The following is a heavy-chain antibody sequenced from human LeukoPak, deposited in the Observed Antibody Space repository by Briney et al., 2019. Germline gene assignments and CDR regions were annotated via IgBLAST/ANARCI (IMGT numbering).Heavy chain of an antibody. V-gene: IGHV3-74*01. CDR1: GFTFSSYW. D-gene: IGHD5-24*01. CDR2: INSDGSST. Sequence: GGSLRLSCAASGFTFSSYWMHWVRQAPGKGLVWVSRINSDGSSTSYADSVKGRFTISRDNAKNTLYLQMSSLRAEDTAVYYCAKSPMRTVATNYFDYWGPGTLITVSS. J-gene: IGHJ4*02. CDR3: AKSPMRTVATNYFDY.